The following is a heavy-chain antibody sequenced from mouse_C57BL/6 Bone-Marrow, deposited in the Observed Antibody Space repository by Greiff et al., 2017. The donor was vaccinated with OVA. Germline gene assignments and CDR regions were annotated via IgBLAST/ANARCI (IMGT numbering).Heavy chain of an antibody. CDR1: GYTFTSYW. J-gene: IGHJ1*03. D-gene: IGHD4-1*01. Sequence: QVQLKQPGAELVRPGSSVKLSCKASGYTFTSYWMHWVQQRPIQGLEWIGNIDPSDSETHYNQKFTDKATLTVDKFSSTAYMQLSSLTSEDSAVYYCAREKSGLWYFDVWGTGTTVTVSS. V-gene: IGHV1-52*01. CDR2: IDPSDSET. CDR3: AREKSGLWYFDV.